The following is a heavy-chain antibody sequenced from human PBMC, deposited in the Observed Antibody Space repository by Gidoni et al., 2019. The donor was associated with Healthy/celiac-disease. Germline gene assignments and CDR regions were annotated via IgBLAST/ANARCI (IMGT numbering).Heavy chain of an antibody. CDR3: AKGSDQGWLVRLYYFDY. V-gene: IGHV3-23*01. CDR2: ISGSGGST. J-gene: IGHJ4*02. Sequence: EVQLLESGGGLVQPGGSLRLSCAASGFTFSSYAMSWVRPAPGKGLEWGSAISGSGGSTYYADSVKGRFTISRDNSKNTLYLQMNSLRAEDTAVYYCAKGSDQGWLVRLYYFDYWGQGTLVTVSS. D-gene: IGHD6-19*01. CDR1: GFTFSSYA.